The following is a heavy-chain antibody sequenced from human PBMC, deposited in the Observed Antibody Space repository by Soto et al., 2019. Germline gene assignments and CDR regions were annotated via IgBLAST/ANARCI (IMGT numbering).Heavy chain of an antibody. Sequence: TLSLTCTVSGASITYGAYSWSWIRQTPGKGLEWIGYINHLEATFYNPSFESRLTLSIDRTKNQFSLNLKSMSAADRAVYFCARGGGFDSFDYWGQGILVTVSS. CDR2: INHLEAT. V-gene: IGHV4-30-2*01. J-gene: IGHJ4*02. D-gene: IGHD3-10*01. CDR1: GASITYGAYS. CDR3: ARGGGFDSFDY.